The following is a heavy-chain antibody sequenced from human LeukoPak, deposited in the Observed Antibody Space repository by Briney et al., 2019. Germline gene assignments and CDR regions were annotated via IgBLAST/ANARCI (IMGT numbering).Heavy chain of an antibody. D-gene: IGHD1-1*01. CDR2: ISRRSRHV. J-gene: IGHJ1*01. V-gene: IGHV3-11*06. Sequence: PGGSLRLSCAASGFTFSDYYMSWIRQAPGKGLEWVSSISRRSRHVYYAGSVKGRFTISRDNAWNSLYLQMNSLRAEDMAVYFCVRDLLGSGSTTAYLHHWGQGTLVTVSS. CDR3: VRDLLGSGSTTAYLHH. CDR1: GFTFSDYY.